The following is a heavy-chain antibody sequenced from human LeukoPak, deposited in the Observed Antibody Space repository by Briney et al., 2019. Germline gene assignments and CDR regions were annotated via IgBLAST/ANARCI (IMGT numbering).Heavy chain of an antibody. V-gene: IGHV3-30*03. CDR3: ARDTIFGVVIPMEDYYYMDV. J-gene: IGHJ6*03. D-gene: IGHD3-3*01. CDR1: GFTFSSYG. CDR2: ISYDGSNK. Sequence: TGGSLRLSCAASGFTFSSYGMSWVRQAPGKGLEWVAVISYDGSNKYYADSVKGRFTISRDNSKNTLYLQMNSLRAEDTAVYYCARDTIFGVVIPMEDYYYMDVWGKGTTVTVSS.